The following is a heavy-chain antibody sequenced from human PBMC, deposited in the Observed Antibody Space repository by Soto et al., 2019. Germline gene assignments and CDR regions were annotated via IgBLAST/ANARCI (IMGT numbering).Heavy chain of an antibody. Sequence: EVQLVQPGAEVKKPGESLRISCKGSGYTFTSYWISWVRQMPGKGLEWMGKIDPSDSYTNYGPSFQGHVTISADKSITTAYLQWSTLKASDTAIYYCARHVGIASPADVWGQGTTVTVSS. CDR1: GYTFTSYW. CDR3: ARHVGIASPADV. D-gene: IGHD6-13*01. CDR2: IDPSDSYT. J-gene: IGHJ6*02. V-gene: IGHV5-10-1*03.